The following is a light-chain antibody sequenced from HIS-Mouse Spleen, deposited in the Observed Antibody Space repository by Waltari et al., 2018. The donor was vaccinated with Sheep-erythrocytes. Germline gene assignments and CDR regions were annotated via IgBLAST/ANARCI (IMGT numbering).Light chain of an antibody. J-gene: IGLJ3*02. V-gene: IGLV1-51*01. CDR1: SSNIGNNY. CDR3: GTWDSSLSAGRV. CDR2: DNN. Sequence: QSVLTQPPSVSAAPGQKVTISCSGSSSNIGNNYVSWYQQLPGTAPKLLTYDNNKRPPWIPDRGSGSKSGTSATLGITGLQTGDEADYYCGTWDSSLSAGRVFGGGTKLTVL.